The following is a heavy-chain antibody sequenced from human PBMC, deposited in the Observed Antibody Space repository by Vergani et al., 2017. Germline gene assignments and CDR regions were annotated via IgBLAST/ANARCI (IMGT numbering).Heavy chain of an antibody. J-gene: IGHJ3*02. Sequence: QVQLVESGGGVVQPGRSLRLSCAASGFTFSTYGLHWVRQAPGKGLEWVAVIWYDGSNKYYADSVKGRFTISRDSSKNTLYLQMDSLRAEDTAVYYCARDHRDYNNYPGTFDIWGQGSMVTVSS. CDR1: GFTFSTYG. D-gene: IGHD5-24*01. V-gene: IGHV3-33*01. CDR3: ARDHRDYNNYPGTFDI. CDR2: IWYDGSNK.